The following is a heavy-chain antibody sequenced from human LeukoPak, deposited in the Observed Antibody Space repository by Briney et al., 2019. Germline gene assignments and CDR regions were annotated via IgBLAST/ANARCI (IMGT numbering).Heavy chain of an antibody. D-gene: IGHD6-13*01. V-gene: IGHV5-51*01. J-gene: IGHJ4*02. CDR1: GYSFANYW. CDR2: IYPGDSDT. CDR3: ARPAGSSWSEFDY. Sequence: GESLKISCKGSGYSFANYWIGWVRQMPGKGLEWMGIIYPGDSDTRYSPSFQGQVTISADKSISTAYLQWSSLKASDTAMYYCARPAGSSWSEFDYWGQGTLVTVSS.